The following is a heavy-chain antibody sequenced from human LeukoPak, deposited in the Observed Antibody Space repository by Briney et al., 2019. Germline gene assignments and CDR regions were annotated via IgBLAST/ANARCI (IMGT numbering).Heavy chain of an antibody. J-gene: IGHJ3*02. CDR2: LSPVSGGT. V-gene: IGHV1-2*02. D-gene: IGHD1-26*01. CDR3: ARGGTVGVVRPFDI. CDR1: AYPFTDYF. Sequence: VSVKVSCKASAYPFTDYFIHWVRQAPGQGLEWMGWLSPVSGGTNYARQFQGRVTMTRDTSTTTAYMELSSLRSDDTAVYFCARGGTVGVVRPFDIWGQGTMVTVSS.